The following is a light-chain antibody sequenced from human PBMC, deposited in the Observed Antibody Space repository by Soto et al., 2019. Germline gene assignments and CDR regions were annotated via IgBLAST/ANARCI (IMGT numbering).Light chain of an antibody. J-gene: IGKJ4*01. CDR3: EPRYSL. Sequence: DIQMTQSPSSLSASVGDRFTITCRASQSISSYLNWYQQKPGKAPKRQIYAASSLQSGVPSRFSGSGSGTEFTLPIRRLQPEDFATYCCEPRYSLFGGGTKVEIK. CDR2: AAS. CDR1: QSISSY. V-gene: IGKV1-39*01.